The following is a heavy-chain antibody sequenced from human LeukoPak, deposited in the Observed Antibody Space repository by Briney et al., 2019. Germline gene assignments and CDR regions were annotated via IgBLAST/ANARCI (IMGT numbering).Heavy chain of an antibody. J-gene: IGHJ4*02. CDR2: IGLDGSQQ. D-gene: IGHD3-10*02. CDR3: GGEPRMLAY. V-gene: IGHV3-7*01. Sequence: WGSLRRSCAASGFAFSGYWMSWVRQAPGKGLEWVGSIGLDGSQQKYEDSVKGRFTISRDNAKYSLFLQMIGLRAEDTAVYYCGGEPRMLAYWGQGTLVSVSS. CDR1: GFAFSGYW.